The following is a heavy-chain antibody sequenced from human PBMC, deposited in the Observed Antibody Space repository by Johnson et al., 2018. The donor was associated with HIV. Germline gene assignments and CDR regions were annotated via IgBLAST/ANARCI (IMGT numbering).Heavy chain of an antibody. J-gene: IGHJ3*02. Sequence: QVQLVESGGGLVQPGRSLRLSCAASDFTFSNNAIHWVRQAPGKGLEWVAVISYDGTNTYYADAVRGRFTIPRDNSKNKLYLQMNSLRAEDTAVYYCAREWDPRTPDAFDIWGQGTMVTVSS. D-gene: IGHD1-26*01. V-gene: IGHV3-30*04. CDR2: ISYDGTNT. CDR3: AREWDPRTPDAFDI. CDR1: DFTFSNNA.